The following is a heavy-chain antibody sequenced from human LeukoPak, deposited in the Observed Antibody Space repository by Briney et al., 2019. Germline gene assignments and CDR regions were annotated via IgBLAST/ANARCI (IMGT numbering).Heavy chain of an antibody. CDR1: GDTFTSYG. V-gene: IGHV1-18*01. CDR2: ISAYNGNT. D-gene: IGHD1-1*01. CDR3: ARGGKTTGTDYFDY. Sequence: GASVKVSCKASGDTFTSYGISWVRQAPGQGLEWMGWISAYNGNTNYAQKLQGRVTMTRDTSTSTVYMELSSLRSEDTAVYYCARGGKTTGTDYFDYWGQGTLVTVSS. J-gene: IGHJ4*02.